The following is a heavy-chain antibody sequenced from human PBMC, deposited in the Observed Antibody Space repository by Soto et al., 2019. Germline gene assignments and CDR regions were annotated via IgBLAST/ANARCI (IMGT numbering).Heavy chain of an antibody. CDR3: ARDGLTPPNVSPSYYYYYGMDV. D-gene: IGHD2-8*01. V-gene: IGHV4-4*02. CDR1: GGSISSSNW. CDR2: IYHSGST. Sequence: QVQLQESGPGLVKPSGTLSLTCAVSGGSISSSNWWRWVRQPPGKGLEGIGGIYHSGSTNYNPSLKGRVNISVDKSKKQFSLKLSSVTSADTAVYYCARDGLTPPNVSPSYYYYYGMDVWGQGTTVTVSS. J-gene: IGHJ6*02.